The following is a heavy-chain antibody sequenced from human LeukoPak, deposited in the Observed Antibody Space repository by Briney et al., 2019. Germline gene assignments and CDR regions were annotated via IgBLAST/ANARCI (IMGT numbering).Heavy chain of an antibody. D-gene: IGHD3-22*01. CDR2: ISTSSSYI. Sequence: GGSLRLSCAASGFTFSSYSMNWVRQAPGKGLEWVSYISTSSSYIYYADSVKGRFTISRDNAKNSLYLQMNSLSAEDTAVYYCAGDYYDSSGYVDYWGQGTLVTVSS. CDR3: AGDYYDSSGYVDY. V-gene: IGHV3-21*01. J-gene: IGHJ4*02. CDR1: GFTFSSYS.